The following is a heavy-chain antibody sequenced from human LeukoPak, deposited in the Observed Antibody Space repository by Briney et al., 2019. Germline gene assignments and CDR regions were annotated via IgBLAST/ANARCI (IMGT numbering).Heavy chain of an antibody. V-gene: IGHV4-34*01. Sequence: SETLSLTCAVYGGSFSGYLWSWIRQPPGKGPEWIGEINDSGRINYKPSLKGRVSISVDTSKFQFSLKLRSVTAADTAVYYCARLKEYTTSSRVGGMDVWGKGATVIVTS. CDR2: INDSGRI. J-gene: IGHJ6*03. D-gene: IGHD6-6*01. CDR3: ARLKEYTTSSRVGGMDV. CDR1: GGSFSGYL.